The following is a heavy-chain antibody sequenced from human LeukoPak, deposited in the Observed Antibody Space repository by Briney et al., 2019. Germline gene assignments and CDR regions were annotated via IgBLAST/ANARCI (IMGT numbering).Heavy chain of an antibody. CDR3: AREGVGVAGYFDY. D-gene: IGHD1-26*01. J-gene: IGHJ4*02. Sequence: PGGSLRLSCAASGFTFSSYAMNWVRQAPGKGLEWVSGISGSGGSTYYADSVKGRLTISRDNSKNTLYLHMNSLRAEDTAVYYCAREGVGVAGYFDYWGQGTLVTVSS. CDR1: GFTFSSYA. V-gene: IGHV3-23*01. CDR2: ISGSGGST.